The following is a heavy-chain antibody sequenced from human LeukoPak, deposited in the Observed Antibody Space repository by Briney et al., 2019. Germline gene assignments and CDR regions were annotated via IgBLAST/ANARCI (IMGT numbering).Heavy chain of an antibody. CDR2: INTKSGAT. CDR3: ARDQIDRAGSDLYYYYYMDV. V-gene: IGHV1-2*02. Sequence: ASVKVSCKSSGYTFTGYYIHWVRQAPGQGLEWMGWINTKSGATNYAQKFQGRVTMTRDTSISTAYMELSRLRSDDTAVYYCARDQIDRAGSDLYYYYYMDVWGKGTTVTVSS. CDR1: GYTFTGYY. D-gene: IGHD2/OR15-2a*01. J-gene: IGHJ6*03.